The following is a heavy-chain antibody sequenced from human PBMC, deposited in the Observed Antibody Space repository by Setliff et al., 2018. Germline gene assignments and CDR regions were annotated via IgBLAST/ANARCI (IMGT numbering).Heavy chain of an antibody. CDR3: ARDHCSSTSCYDFSSYGMDV. J-gene: IGHJ6*02. Sequence: GESLRLSCAASGFTFSSYNMNWVRQAPGKGLEWVSYISISSSTIYYADSVKGRFTISRDNAKNSLYLQMNSLRAEDTAVYYCARDHCSSTSCYDFSSYGMDVWGQGTTVTVS. V-gene: IGHV3-48*04. CDR2: ISISSSTI. CDR1: GFTFSSYN. D-gene: IGHD2-2*01.